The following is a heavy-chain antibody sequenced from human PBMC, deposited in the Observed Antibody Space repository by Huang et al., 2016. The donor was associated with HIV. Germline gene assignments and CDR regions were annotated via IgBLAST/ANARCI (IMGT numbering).Heavy chain of an antibody. V-gene: IGHV3-23*01. CDR3: ARRNIAAALNWFDP. D-gene: IGHD5-12*01. CDR2: ISATGDTT. J-gene: IGHJ5*02. CDR1: GFTFSTYA. Sequence: EVQLLESGGGLVQPGGSLRLSCAASGFTFSTYAISWVRQAPGKGLVWVSSISATGDTTHYADSVKGRFTISRDNSKNTLYLQMNSLRAEDSAIYYCARRNIAAALNWFDPWCQGTLVTVSS.